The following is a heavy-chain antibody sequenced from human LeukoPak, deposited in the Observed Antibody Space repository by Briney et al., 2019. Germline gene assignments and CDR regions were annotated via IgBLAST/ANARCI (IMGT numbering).Heavy chain of an antibody. D-gene: IGHD6-19*01. J-gene: IGHJ4*02. V-gene: IGHV1-2*02. CDR2: INPNSGGT. CDR3: ARVGAVAGTVGFDY. Sequence: APVKVSCKASGYTFTGYYMHWVRQAPGQGLEWMGWINPNSGGTNYAQKFQGRVTMTRDTSISTAYMELSRLRSDDTAVYYCARVGAVAGTVGFDYWGQGTLVTVSS. CDR1: GYTFTGYY.